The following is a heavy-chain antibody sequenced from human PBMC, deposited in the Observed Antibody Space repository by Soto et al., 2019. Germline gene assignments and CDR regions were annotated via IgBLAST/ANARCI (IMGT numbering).Heavy chain of an antibody. Sequence: GGSLRLSCAASGFTFSSYAMNWVRQAPGKGLEWVSGISNSGGNTYYSDSVKGRFTISRDNSKSTLYLQMNSLRAEDTAVYYCTKDRGLNNPVKYGMDVWGQGTTVTVSS. V-gene: IGHV3-23*01. D-gene: IGHD3-10*01. CDR2: ISNSGGNT. CDR1: GFTFSSYA. CDR3: TKDRGLNNPVKYGMDV. J-gene: IGHJ6*02.